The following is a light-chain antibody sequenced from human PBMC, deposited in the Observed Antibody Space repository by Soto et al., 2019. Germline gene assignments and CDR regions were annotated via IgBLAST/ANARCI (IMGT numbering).Light chain of an antibody. V-gene: IGLV2-14*01. CDR2: DVN. Sequence: QSALTQPASVSGSPGQSITISCTGTISDIGGYNFISWYQHHPGKAPKLVIYDVNNRPSGISYRFSGSKSGNTASLTISGLQAEDEADYYCASYTRTTTLVFGGGTKLT. CDR3: ASYTRTTTLV. CDR1: ISDIGGYNF. J-gene: IGLJ2*01.